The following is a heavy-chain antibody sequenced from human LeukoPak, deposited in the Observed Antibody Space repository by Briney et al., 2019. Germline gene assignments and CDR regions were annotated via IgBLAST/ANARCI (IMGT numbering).Heavy chain of an antibody. CDR3: AKDRLTTVTTFHFDY. V-gene: IGHV3-33*06. Sequence: GGSLRLSCAASGFTFSTYAMHWVRQAPGKGLEWVAVIWSDSTNKYYADSVRGRFTISRDNSKNTLYLQMSSLRAEDTAMYYCAKDRLTTVTTFHFDYWGQGTLVTVSS. CDR1: GFTFSTYA. CDR2: IWSDSTNK. J-gene: IGHJ4*02. D-gene: IGHD4-17*01.